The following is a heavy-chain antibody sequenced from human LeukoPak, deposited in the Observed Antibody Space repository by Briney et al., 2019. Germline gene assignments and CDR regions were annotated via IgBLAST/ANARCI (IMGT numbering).Heavy chain of an antibody. CDR2: INLSGATT. CDR1: GHTFTTYY. V-gene: IGHV1-46*01. J-gene: IGHJ4*02. D-gene: IGHD2-21*01. Sequence: ASVKVSCKASGHTFTTYYMHWVRRAPGQGLEWMGIINLSGATTSCAQKFQGRVTMSRDTSTSTVYMELSSLRSEDTAVYYCARDCGGRPGTKVNYFDYWGRGTLVTVSS. CDR3: ARDCGGRPGTKVNYFDY.